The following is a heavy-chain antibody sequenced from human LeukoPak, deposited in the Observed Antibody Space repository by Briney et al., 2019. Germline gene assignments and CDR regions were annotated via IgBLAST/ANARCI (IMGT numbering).Heavy chain of an antibody. CDR3: AREIWDGVDYDSSGQN. J-gene: IGHJ3*01. Sequence: GGSLRLSCAASGFTFSDYYMSWIRQAPGKGLEWVSYISSSGSTIYYADSVKGRFTISRDNAKNSLYLQMNSLRAEDTAVYYCAREIWDGVDYDSSGQNWGQGTMVTVSS. CDR2: ISSSGSTI. CDR1: GFTFSDYY. V-gene: IGHV3-11*01. D-gene: IGHD3-22*01.